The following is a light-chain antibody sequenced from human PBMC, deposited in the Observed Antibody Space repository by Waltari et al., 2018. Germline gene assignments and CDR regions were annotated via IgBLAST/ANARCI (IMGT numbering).Light chain of an antibody. J-gene: IGKJ4*01. Sequence: EIVLTQSPGNLSLSPGERATLSSRASQTVRTTHLAWYQQKPGQAPTLPIYGASSRAPGIPDRFSGSGSGTDFSLTISSLEPEDYAVYYCQQYDISPLTFGGGTKVETK. V-gene: IGKV3-20*01. CDR1: QTVRTTH. CDR2: GAS. CDR3: QQYDISPLT.